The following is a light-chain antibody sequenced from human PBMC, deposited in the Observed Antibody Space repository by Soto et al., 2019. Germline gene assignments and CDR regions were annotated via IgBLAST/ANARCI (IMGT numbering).Light chain of an antibody. V-gene: IGLV2-14*01. CDR1: SSDVGGYNY. Sequence: QSVLTQPASVSGSPGQSITISCTGTSSDVGGYNYVSWYQQHPGKAPKLMIYDVSNRPSGVSNRFSGSKSGNTASLTISWLQAEDEADYYCSSYTSRSTLVFGTGTKATVL. J-gene: IGLJ1*01. CDR3: SSYTSRSTLV. CDR2: DVS.